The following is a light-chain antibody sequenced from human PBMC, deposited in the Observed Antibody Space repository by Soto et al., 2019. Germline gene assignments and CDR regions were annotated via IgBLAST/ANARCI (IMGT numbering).Light chain of an antibody. J-gene: IGLJ2*01. CDR3: QSYDSSLSAVV. Sequence: QSALTQPPSVSGAPGQRVTISCTGSSSNIGAGYDVHWYQQLPGTAPKLLIYGNXNRXSXXXDRXSGSKSGTSASLAITGLQAEDEADYYCQSYDSSLSAVVFGGGTKLTVL. CDR1: SSNIGAGYD. CDR2: GNX. V-gene: IGLV1-40*01.